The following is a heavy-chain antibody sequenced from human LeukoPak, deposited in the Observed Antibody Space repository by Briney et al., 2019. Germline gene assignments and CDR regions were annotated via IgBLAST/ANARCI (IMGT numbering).Heavy chain of an antibody. CDR1: GGTFSSYA. J-gene: IGHJ5*02. CDR2: IIPIFGTA. D-gene: IGHD4-17*01. V-gene: IGHV1-69*06. Sequence: SVKVSCKASGGTFSSYAISWVRQAPGQGLEWMGGIIPIFGTANYAQKFQGRVTITADKSTSTAYMELSSLRSDDTAMYFCARDLAYGDPPSGFDPWGQGTLVTVSS. CDR3: ARDLAYGDPPSGFDP.